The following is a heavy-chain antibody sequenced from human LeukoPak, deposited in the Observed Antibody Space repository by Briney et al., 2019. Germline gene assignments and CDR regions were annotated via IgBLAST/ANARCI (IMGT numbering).Heavy chain of an antibody. CDR3: ATAAGPQPTKTLHRKPAAIGY. D-gene: IGHD2-2*01. CDR1: GYTFTGYY. Sequence: GASVKVSCKASGYTFTGYYMHWVRQAPGQGLEWMGWINPNSGGTNYAQKFQGRVTMTRDTSISTAYMELSRLRSDDTAVYYCATAAGPQPTKTLHRKPAAIGYWGQGTLVTVSS. J-gene: IGHJ4*02. V-gene: IGHV1-2*02. CDR2: INPNSGGT.